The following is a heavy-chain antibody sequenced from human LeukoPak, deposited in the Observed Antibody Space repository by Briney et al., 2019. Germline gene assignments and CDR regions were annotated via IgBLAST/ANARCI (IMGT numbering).Heavy chain of an antibody. CDR3: AKAVAASWYYFDY. Sequence: GGSLRLSCAASGFTFSTTYMSWVRQAPGKGLEWVSIIYSGGSTYYADSVKGRFTISRDNSKNTLYLQMNTLRTEDTAVYYCAKAVAASWYYFDYWGQGTLVTVSS. CDR1: GFTFSTTY. CDR2: IYSGGST. D-gene: IGHD2-15*01. J-gene: IGHJ4*02. V-gene: IGHV3-53*01.